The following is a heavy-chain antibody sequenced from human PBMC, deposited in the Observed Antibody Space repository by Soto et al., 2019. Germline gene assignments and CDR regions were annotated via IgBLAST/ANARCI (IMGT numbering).Heavy chain of an antibody. V-gene: IGHV3-23*01. CDR2: ISGSGGTT. CDR1: GFTFSNYA. J-gene: IGHJ4*02. CDR3: AKDVEQLVLIAFDS. Sequence: GGSLRLSCAASGFTFSNYAMSWVRQAPGKGLEWVSAISGSGGTTYYTDSVKGRFTISRDNSKNTLYLQMNSLRAEDTAVYYCAKDVEQLVLIAFDSWGQGTLVTVSS. D-gene: IGHD6-6*01.